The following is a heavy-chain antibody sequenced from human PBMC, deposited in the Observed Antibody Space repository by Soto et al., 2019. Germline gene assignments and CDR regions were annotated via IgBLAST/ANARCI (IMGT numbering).Heavy chain of an antibody. Sequence: SETLSLTCAVYGGSFSGSWIRQPPGKGLEWIGEINHSGSTNYNPSLKSRVTISIDTSKNQFSLKLTSVTAADTAVYYCARVPADYDFWSGYSTPGYYFDYSGKGTLVTVSS. CDR2: INHSGST. CDR1: GGSFSG. V-gene: IGHV4-34*01. CDR3: ARVPADYDFWSGYSTPGYYFDY. J-gene: IGHJ4*02. D-gene: IGHD3-3*01.